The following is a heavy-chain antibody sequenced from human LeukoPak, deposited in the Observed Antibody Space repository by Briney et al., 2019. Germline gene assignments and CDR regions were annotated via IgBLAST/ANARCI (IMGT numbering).Heavy chain of an antibody. V-gene: IGHV3-7*01. D-gene: IGHD3-22*01. J-gene: IGHJ5*02. CDR3: ARDLAYFDTSGRKYSWFDP. CDR1: GVAFSSNW. Sequence: GRSLRLSCAASGVAFSSNWMSWVRQAPGKGLEWVANIKQDGSEKYYVDSVKGRFTISRDNAKNSLYLQMNSLRAEDTAVYYCARDLAYFDTSGRKYSWFDPWGQGTLVTVSS. CDR2: IKQDGSEK.